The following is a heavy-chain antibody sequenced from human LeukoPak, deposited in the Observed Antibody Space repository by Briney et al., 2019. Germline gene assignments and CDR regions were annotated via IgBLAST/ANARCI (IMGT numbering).Heavy chain of an antibody. J-gene: IGHJ6*03. D-gene: IGHD2-2*01. CDR2: IGTAGDT. CDR3: AREKIVVVPAAIEESYYYYMDV. V-gene: IGHV3-13*01. CDR1: GFTFSSYD. Sequence: GGSLRLSCAASGFTFSSYDMHWVRQATGKGLEWVSAIGTAGDTYHPGSVKGRFTISRENAKNSLYLQMNSLRAGDTAVYYCAREKIVVVPAAIEESYYYYMDVWGKGTTVTVSS.